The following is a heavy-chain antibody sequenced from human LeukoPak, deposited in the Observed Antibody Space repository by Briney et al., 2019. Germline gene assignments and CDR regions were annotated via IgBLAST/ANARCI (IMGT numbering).Heavy chain of an antibody. CDR3: ARPLPHYYDSSGYDY. J-gene: IGHJ4*02. CDR2: IYYSGST. CDR1: GGSISSSSYY. V-gene: IGHV4-39*07. D-gene: IGHD3-22*01. Sequence: PSETLSLTCTVSGGSISSSSYYWGGIRQPPGKGLEWIGSIYYSGSTYYNPSLKSRVTISVDTSKNQFSLKLSSVTAADTAVYYCARPLPHYYDSSGYDYWGQGTLVTVSS.